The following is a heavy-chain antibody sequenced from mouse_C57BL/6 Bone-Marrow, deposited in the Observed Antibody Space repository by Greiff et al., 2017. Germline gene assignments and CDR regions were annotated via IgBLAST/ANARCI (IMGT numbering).Heavy chain of an antibody. D-gene: IGHD2-2*01. Sequence: QVQLQQPGAELVKPRASVKLSCKASGYTFTSYWMQWVKQRPGQGLEWIGEIDPSDSYTNYNQKFKGKATLTVDTSSSTAYMQLSSLTSEDSAVYYCARGDYGYDGPCWYFDVWGTGTTVTVSS. CDR2: IDPSDSYT. V-gene: IGHV1-50*01. J-gene: IGHJ1*03. CDR1: GYTFTSYW. CDR3: ARGDYGYDGPCWYFDV.